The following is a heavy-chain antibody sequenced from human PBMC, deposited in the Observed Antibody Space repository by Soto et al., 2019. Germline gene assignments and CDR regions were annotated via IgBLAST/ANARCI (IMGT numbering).Heavy chain of an antibody. V-gene: IGHV3-33*08. CDR1: GFTFSSYT. J-gene: IGHJ6*03. Sequence: GGSLRLSCAASGFTFSSYTMHWVRQAPGKGLEWVALIWYDGSDKYYADSVKGRFTISRDNSKNTLYLQMNSLRAEDTAVYYCARGTGNYYYYMDVWGKGTTVTVSS. CDR2: IWYDGSDK. CDR3: ARGTGNYYYYMDV.